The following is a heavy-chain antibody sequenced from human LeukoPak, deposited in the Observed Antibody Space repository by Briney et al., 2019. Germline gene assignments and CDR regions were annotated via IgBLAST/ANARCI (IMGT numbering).Heavy chain of an antibody. CDR2: IKGDGSDK. V-gene: IGHV3-7*01. J-gene: IGHJ4*02. CDR1: GFRFGSYW. CDR3: ARDGGHSADY. D-gene: IGHD1-26*01. Sequence: GGSLRLSCAASGFRFGSYWIAWVRQAPGKGLEWVATIKGDGSDKYYVDSVKGRFTISRDNAKRSLFLQMNSLRAEDTAVYFCARDGGHSADYWGRGTQVTVSS.